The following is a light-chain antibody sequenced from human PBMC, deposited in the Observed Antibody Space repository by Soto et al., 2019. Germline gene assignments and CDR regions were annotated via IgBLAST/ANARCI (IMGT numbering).Light chain of an antibody. CDR2: GAS. J-gene: IGKJ1*01. V-gene: IGKV3-20*01. Sequence: EKVFTPASGPPSYFPGGKATPPPRARQSVSSSYLAWYQQKPGQAPRLLIYGASSRATGIPDRFSGSGSGTDFTLTISRLEPEDFAVYYCQQYGSSSRTFGQGTKVDIK. CDR1: QSVSSSY. CDR3: QQYGSSSRT.